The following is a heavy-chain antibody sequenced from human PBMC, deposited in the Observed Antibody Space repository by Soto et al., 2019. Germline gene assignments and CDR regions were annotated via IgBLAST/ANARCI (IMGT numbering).Heavy chain of an antibody. D-gene: IGHD6-13*01. J-gene: IGHJ2*01. CDR3: ARQEQQLVPVWYFDL. V-gene: IGHV4-39*01. CDR1: GGSISSSSYY. CDR2: IYYSGST. Sequence: QLLESGPGLVKPSETLSLTCTVSGGSISSSSYYWGWIRQPPGKGLEWIGSIYYSGSTYYNPSLKSRVTISVDTSKNQFSLKLSSVTAADTAVYYCARQEQQLVPVWYFDLWGRGTLVTVSS.